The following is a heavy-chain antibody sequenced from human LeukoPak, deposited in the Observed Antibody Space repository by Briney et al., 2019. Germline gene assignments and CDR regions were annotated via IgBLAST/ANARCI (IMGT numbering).Heavy chain of an antibody. CDR2: ISGSGGST. V-gene: IGHV3-23*01. D-gene: IGHD2-2*02. Sequence: GGPLSLSCAVSGLIFSSYAMRGVRRAPGKGVEGVSAISGSGGSTYYADSVKGRFTISRDNPRNTWYLQMNSLRAEGTAVYYCAALPAAIDYWGQGTLVTVSS. J-gene: IGHJ4*02. CDR3: AALPAAIDY. CDR1: GLIFSSYA.